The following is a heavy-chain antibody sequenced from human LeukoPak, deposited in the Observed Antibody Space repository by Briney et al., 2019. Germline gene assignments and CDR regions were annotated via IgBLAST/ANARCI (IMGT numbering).Heavy chain of an antibody. Sequence: ASVKVSCKASGGTFSSYTISWVRQAPGQGLEWMGRIIPILGIANYAQNFQGRLPITADKSTSTAYLTLSSLRSEDTAVYYCARGREDCSSTSCYGDWFDPWGQGTLVTVSS. CDR1: GGTFSSYT. J-gene: IGHJ5*02. V-gene: IGHV1-69*02. D-gene: IGHD2-2*01. CDR3: ARGREDCSSTSCYGDWFDP. CDR2: IIPILGIA.